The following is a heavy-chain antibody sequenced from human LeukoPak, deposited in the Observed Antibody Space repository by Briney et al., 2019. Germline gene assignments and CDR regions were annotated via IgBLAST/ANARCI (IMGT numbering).Heavy chain of an antibody. CDR2: ISSYGNIT. V-gene: IGHV3-74*01. Sequence: GGSLRLSCGVSGFTFGYFWMTWVRQAPGKGLVWVSRISSYGNITSHADSVKGRFTVSRDNAKNTLYLQMSSLRVEDTAVYYCVRSVNGSFDYWGQGTLVTVSS. CDR1: GFTFGYFW. CDR3: VRSVNGSFDY. J-gene: IGHJ4*02. D-gene: IGHD5/OR15-5a*01.